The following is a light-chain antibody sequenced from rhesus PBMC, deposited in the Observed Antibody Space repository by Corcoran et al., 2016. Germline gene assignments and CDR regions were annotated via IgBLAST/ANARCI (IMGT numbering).Light chain of an antibody. J-gene: IGKJ3*01. CDR2: RAS. CDR3: QHGYGTPFT. V-gene: IGKV1-74*01. Sequence: DIQMTQSPSSLSAFVGDRVTITCRASENVTNYLNWYHQKPGKAPEFLINRASTLQTGVPSRFTGSGSGTECFLPISRLQPEDVGTYYCQHGYGTPFTFGPGTKLDIK. CDR1: ENVTNY.